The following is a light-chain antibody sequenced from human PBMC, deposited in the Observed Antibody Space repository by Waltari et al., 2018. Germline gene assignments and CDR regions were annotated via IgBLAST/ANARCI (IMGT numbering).Light chain of an antibody. Sequence: QSALTQPPSASGSPGQSVTISCTGTSSDVGGYNCVSWYQQPPGKAPKLMIYDVSKRPSGVPDRFSGSKSGNTAYLTVSGLQAEDEADYCCNSYAGSNSVLFGAGTKLTVL. CDR3: NSYAGSNSVL. CDR2: DVS. V-gene: IGLV2-8*01. J-gene: IGLJ2*01. CDR1: SSDVGGYNC.